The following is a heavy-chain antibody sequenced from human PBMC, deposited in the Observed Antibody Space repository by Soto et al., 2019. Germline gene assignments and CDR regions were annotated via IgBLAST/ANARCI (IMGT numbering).Heavy chain of an antibody. V-gene: IGHV1-18*01. CDR1: GYTFTSYG. J-gene: IGHJ6*02. D-gene: IGHD5-18*01. Sequence: ASVKVSCKASGYTFTSYGISWLRQAPGQGLEWMGWISAYNGNTNYAQKLQGRVTMTTDTSTSTAYMELRSLRSDDTAVYYCARYRGYSYGSMGYYYYGMDVWGQGTTVTVSS. CDR3: ARYRGYSYGSMGYYYYGMDV. CDR2: ISAYNGNT.